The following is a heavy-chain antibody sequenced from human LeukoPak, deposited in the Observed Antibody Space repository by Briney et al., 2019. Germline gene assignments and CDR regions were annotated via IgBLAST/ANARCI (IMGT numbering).Heavy chain of an antibody. CDR2: INHSGST. Sequence: SETLSLTCAVYGGSFSGYYWSWIRQPPGKGLEWIGEINHSGSTNYNPSLKSRVTISVDTSKNQFSLKLSSVTAADTAVYYCARERYCSGGSCYSYAYYYYYYMDVWGQGTLVTVSS. CDR3: ARERYCSGGSCYSYAYYYYYYMDV. J-gene: IGHJ6*03. V-gene: IGHV4-34*01. CDR1: GGSFSGYY. D-gene: IGHD2-15*01.